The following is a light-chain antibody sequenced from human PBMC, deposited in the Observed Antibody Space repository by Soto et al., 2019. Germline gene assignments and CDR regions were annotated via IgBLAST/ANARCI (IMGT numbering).Light chain of an antibody. Sequence: SVLTQPPSASGSPGQSVTISCTGSSSDVGGYEYVSWYQQHPGKAPKLIIYEVIKRPSGVPDRFSGSKSGNTASLTISGLQAEDEADYYCCSYAGSYTFVFGIGTKVTVL. J-gene: IGLJ1*01. CDR1: SSDVGGYEY. CDR3: CSYAGSYTFV. CDR2: EVI. V-gene: IGLV2-8*01.